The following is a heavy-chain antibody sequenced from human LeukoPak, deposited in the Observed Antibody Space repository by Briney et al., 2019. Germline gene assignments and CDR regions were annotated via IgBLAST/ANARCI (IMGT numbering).Heavy chain of an antibody. CDR3: ARGVPYDSWSGPHYSDY. CDR1: RFTLSTYW. V-gene: IGHV3-7*01. D-gene: IGHD3-3*01. J-gene: IGHJ4*02. CDR2: IKQDGSQE. Sequence: GGSLRLSYAASRFTLSTYWMSWVRQAPGKGLEWVAHIKQDGSQEYYVDSVKGRFTISRDSAKNSLYLQMNSLRAEDTAVYYCARGVPYDSWSGPHYSDYWGQGTLVTVSS.